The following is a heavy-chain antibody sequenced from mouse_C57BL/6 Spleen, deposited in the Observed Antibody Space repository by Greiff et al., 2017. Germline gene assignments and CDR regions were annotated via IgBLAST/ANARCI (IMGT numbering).Heavy chain of an antibody. CDR2: SRNKANDYTT. Sequence: EVKLVESGGGLVQSGRSLRLSCATSGFTFSDFYMEWVRQAPGKGLEWIAASRNKANDYTTEYSASVKGRFIVSRDTSQSILYRQMNALRAEDTAIYNCARDAYGYFDYWGQGTTLTVSS. CDR1: GFTFSDFY. V-gene: IGHV7-1*01. D-gene: IGHD1-1*01. CDR3: ARDAYGYFDY. J-gene: IGHJ2*01.